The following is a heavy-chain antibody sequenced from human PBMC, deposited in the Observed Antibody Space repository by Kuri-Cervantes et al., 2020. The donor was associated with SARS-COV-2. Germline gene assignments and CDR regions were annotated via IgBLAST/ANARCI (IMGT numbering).Heavy chain of an antibody. J-gene: IGHJ6*02. Sequence: GGSLRLSCAASGFTFSSYGMHWVRQAPGKGLEWVAVIWSDGSNKYYADSVKGRFTISRDNSKNTLYLQMNSLRAEDTAVYYCAKELSRDIVVVPVYHYYYGMDVWGQGTTVTVSS. D-gene: IGHD2-2*01. CDR1: GFTFSSYG. V-gene: IGHV3-30*02. CDR3: AKELSRDIVVVPVYHYYYGMDV. CDR2: IWSDGSNK.